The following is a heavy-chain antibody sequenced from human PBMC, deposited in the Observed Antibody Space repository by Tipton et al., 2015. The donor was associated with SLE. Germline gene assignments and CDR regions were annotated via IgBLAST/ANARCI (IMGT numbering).Heavy chain of an antibody. CDR3: ARQPAAFDI. Sequence: LRLSCTVSGGSISSSSYYWGWIRQPPGKGLEWIGNIYYSGSTYHNPSLKSRVTISVDTSKNQFSLKLSSVTAADTAVYYCARQPAAFDIWGQGTRVTVSS. J-gene: IGHJ3*02. CDR2: IYYSGST. V-gene: IGHV4-39*01. CDR1: GGSISSSSYY.